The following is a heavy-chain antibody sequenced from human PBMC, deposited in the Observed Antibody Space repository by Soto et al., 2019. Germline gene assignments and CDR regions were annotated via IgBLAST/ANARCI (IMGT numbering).Heavy chain of an antibody. CDR1: GGSFSGYY. D-gene: IGHD2-8*01. Sequence: SETLSLTCAVYGGSFSGYYWSWIRQPPGKGLEWIGYIYYSGSTNYNPSLKSRVTISVDTSKNQFSLKLSSVTAADTAVYYCARDRVLMVYANRYNWFDPWGQGTLVTVSS. CDR3: ARDRVLMVYANRYNWFDP. V-gene: IGHV4-59*01. CDR2: IYYSGST. J-gene: IGHJ5*02.